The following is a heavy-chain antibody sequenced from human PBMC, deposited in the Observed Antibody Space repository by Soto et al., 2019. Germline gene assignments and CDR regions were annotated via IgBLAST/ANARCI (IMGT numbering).Heavy chain of an antibody. CDR1: GFSFSNYA. J-gene: IGHJ4*02. CDR2: ISGSGAGT. D-gene: IGHD3-22*01. CDR3: AKRDGYYLDF. V-gene: IGHV3-23*01. Sequence: GGALRLSCGVSGFSFSNYAMSWVRQAPGKGLEWVSAISGSGAGTYYADSVKGRFTISRDNSKNTLYLQMSSLRVEDTAVYYCAKRDGYYLDFWGPGTLVTVSS.